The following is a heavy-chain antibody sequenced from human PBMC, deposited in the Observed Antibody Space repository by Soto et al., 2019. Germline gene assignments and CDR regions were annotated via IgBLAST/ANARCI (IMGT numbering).Heavy chain of an antibody. CDR1: GGTFSSYA. CDR3: ASGGGIAMIVVVGALDM. J-gene: IGHJ3*02. CDR2: IIPIFGTA. V-gene: IGHV1-69*12. Sequence: QVQLVQSGAEVKKPGSSVKDSCKASGGTFSSYAISWVRQAPGQGLEWMGGIIPIFGTANYGQKFQGRVTSTGGESTSTAYMELRSVRSEETAGYYCASGGGIAMIVVVGALDMGGQGTMVVVSS. D-gene: IGHD3-22*01.